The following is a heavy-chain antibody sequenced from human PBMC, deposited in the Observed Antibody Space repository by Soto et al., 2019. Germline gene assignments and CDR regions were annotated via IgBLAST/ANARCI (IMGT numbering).Heavy chain of an antibody. J-gene: IGHJ5*02. CDR2: IHHTGRT. V-gene: IGHV4-30-2*06. Sequence: QLQLQESGSGLVKPSQTLSLTCAVSGGSINSDGYSWSWIRQSPGKGLQWIGYIHHTGRTYYSPSLYNRGSISLDRSQNQFSLQLTSVTAADTAVYYCASLPMVRGVIGWFDPWGQGTLVTVSS. D-gene: IGHD3-10*01. CDR1: GGSINSDGYS. CDR3: ASLPMVRGVIGWFDP.